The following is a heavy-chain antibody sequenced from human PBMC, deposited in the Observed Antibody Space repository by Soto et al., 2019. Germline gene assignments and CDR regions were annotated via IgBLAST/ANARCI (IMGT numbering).Heavy chain of an antibody. J-gene: IGHJ5*02. D-gene: IGHD6-13*01. V-gene: IGHV3-74*01. Sequence: EVQLVESGGGLVQPGESLRLSCAASGFTFSSYWMHWVRQAPGKGLVRVSRINSDGSRTNYADSVKGRFTVSRDNAKNTQYLQMNSLRAEDTAVYYCARVLTGSLTWFDPWGQGTLVTVSS. CDR3: ARVLTGSLTWFDP. CDR1: GFTFSSYW. CDR2: INSDGSRT.